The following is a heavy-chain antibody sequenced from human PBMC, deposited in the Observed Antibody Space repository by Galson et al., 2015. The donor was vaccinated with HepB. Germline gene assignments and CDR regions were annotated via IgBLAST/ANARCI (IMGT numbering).Heavy chain of an antibody. J-gene: IGHJ4*02. CDR2: IFAGGGST. CDR1: GYTFTING. D-gene: IGHD2-15*01. Sequence: QSGAEVKKPGASVTVSCKASGYTFTINGISWVRQAPGKGLEWMGKIFAGGGSTRYAERFQGRVTLTRDSSTSTIYMEVSSLRSDDTAVYYCARETPDTYYFDYWGQGTLVTVSS. CDR3: ARETPDTYYFDY. V-gene: IGHV1-46*01.